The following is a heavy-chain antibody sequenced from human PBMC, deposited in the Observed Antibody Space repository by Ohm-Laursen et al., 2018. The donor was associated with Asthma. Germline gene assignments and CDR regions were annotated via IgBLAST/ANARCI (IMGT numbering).Heavy chain of an antibody. CDR2: GGSYYDGGLK. CDR1: GFTFRSYA. Sequence: RSLRLSCTASGFTFRSYAMHWVRQAPGKGLEWVAVGGSYYDGGLKYYADSVNGRFTISRDDAKNTLYLQMNSLRVDDTAVYYCARGNLEGLQWGQGTLVTVSS. D-gene: IGHD5-24*01. V-gene: IGHV3-30-3*01. J-gene: IGHJ4*02. CDR3: ARGNLEGLQ.